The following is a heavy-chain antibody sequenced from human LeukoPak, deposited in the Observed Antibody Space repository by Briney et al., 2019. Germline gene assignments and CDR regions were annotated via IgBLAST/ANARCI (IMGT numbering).Heavy chain of an antibody. CDR2: IYYSGST. CDR1: GGSISSYY. V-gene: IGHV4-59*01. J-gene: IGHJ4*02. CDR3: ARAVDTAMVLDY. D-gene: IGHD5-18*01. Sequence: SETLSLTCTVFGGSISSYYWSWIRQPPGKGLEWIGYIYYSGSTNYNPSLKSRVTISVDTSKNQFSLKLSSVTAADTAVYYCARAVDTAMVLDYWGQGTLVTVSS.